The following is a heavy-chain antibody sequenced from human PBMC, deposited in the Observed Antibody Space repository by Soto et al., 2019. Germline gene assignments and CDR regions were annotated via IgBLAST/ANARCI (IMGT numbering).Heavy chain of an antibody. D-gene: IGHD6-6*01. J-gene: IGHJ4*02. Sequence: SETLSLTCTVSGGSISSYYWSWILQPAGKGLEWIGRIYTSGSTNHNPSLKSRVTMSVDTSKKQFSLKLSSVNAADTAVYYCASQLGNSYTFDYWGQGTLVTVSS. V-gene: IGHV4-4*07. CDR1: GGSISSYY. CDR2: IYTSGST. CDR3: ASQLGNSYTFDY.